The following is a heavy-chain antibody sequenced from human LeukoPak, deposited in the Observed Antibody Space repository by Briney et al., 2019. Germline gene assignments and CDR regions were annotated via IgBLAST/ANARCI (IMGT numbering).Heavy chain of an antibody. CDR1: GFTFDDYA. D-gene: IGHD4-17*01. CDR3: ARGGFMTTVDY. CDR2: ISGGGVDT. V-gene: IGHV3-23*01. Sequence: GGSLRLSCAASGFTFDDYAMHWVRQAPGKGLEWVSGISGGGVDTYYADSVKGRFTISRDNPKNTLYLQMNSLRAEDTAVYYCARGGFMTTVDYWGQGTLVTVSS. J-gene: IGHJ4*02.